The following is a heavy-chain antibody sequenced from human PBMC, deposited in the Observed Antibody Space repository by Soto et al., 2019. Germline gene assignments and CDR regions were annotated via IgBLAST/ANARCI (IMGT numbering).Heavy chain of an antibody. D-gene: IGHD6-25*01. Sequence: QVQLQQSGPGLVKPSETLSLTCTVSGGSIRSYYWSWIRQPAGKALEWIGRIYTSGTTHYNPSLKSRVTILLDTSKNQFSLDLSSVTDADTAVYYCAREGSSGFGMDVWGQGTTVTVSS. J-gene: IGHJ6*02. CDR1: GGSIRSYY. CDR2: IYTSGTT. V-gene: IGHV4-4*07. CDR3: AREGSSGFGMDV.